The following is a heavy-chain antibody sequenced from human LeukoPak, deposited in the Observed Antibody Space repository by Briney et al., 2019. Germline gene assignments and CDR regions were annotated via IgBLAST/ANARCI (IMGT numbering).Heavy chain of an antibody. D-gene: IGHD3-10*01. Sequence: GGSLRLSCAASGFTFSSYGMSWVREAPGKGLEWVASISGSGDNTYYADSVKGRFTISRDNSKNTLYLQMNSLRAEDTAVYYCARVTYGSGTYGAFDYWGQGTLVTVSS. J-gene: IGHJ4*02. V-gene: IGHV3-23*01. CDR3: ARVTYGSGTYGAFDY. CDR1: GFTFSSYG. CDR2: ISGSGDNT.